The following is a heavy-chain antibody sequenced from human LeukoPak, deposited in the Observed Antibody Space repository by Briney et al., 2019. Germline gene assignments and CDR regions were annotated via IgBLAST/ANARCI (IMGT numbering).Heavy chain of an antibody. CDR1: GHILTELS. V-gene: IGHV1-24*01. CDR2: FDPENGET. J-gene: IGHJ4*02. CDR3: ATATDYFDY. Sequence: ASVKVSCKVSGHILTELSVHWVRQAPGKGLEWVGGFDPENGETIYAQSFQGRLTMTEDTSTDTAYMELSSLRSEDTAVYYCATATDYFDYWGQGTLVTVSS.